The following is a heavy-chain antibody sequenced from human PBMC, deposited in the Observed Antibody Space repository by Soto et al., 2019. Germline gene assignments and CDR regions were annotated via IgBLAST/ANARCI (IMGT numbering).Heavy chain of an antibody. D-gene: IGHD6-13*01. CDR1: GGSISSGAYF. V-gene: IGHV4-31*03. J-gene: IGHJ5*02. CDR3: ARAERYSSRWGLFDP. Sequence: QVQLQESGPGLVKPSQTLSLTCTVSGGSISSGAYFWSWIRQHPGRGLEWVGYIYYRGSTYYTPSLKSRLSISVDTSKNQFSLTLTSVTAADTAMYYWARAERYSSRWGLFDPWGQGILVTVSS. CDR2: IYYRGST.